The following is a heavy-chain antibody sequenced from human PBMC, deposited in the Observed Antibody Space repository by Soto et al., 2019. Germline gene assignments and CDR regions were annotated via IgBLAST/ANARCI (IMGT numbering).Heavy chain of an antibody. CDR2: INHSGST. Sequence: PSETLSLTCAVYGGSFSGYYWSWIRQPPGKGLEWIGEINHSGSTNYNPSLKSRVTISVDTSKNQFSLKLSSVTAADTAVYYCAFNPFYMTTVTPYYYYGMDVWGQGTTVTVS. J-gene: IGHJ6*02. CDR1: GGSFSGYY. V-gene: IGHV4-34*01. D-gene: IGHD4-17*01. CDR3: AFNPFYMTTVTPYYYYGMDV.